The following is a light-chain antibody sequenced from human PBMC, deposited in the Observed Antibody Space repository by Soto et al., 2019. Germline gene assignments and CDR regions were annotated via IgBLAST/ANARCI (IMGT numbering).Light chain of an antibody. CDR1: QDISNY. Sequence: DIQMTQSPSSLSASVGDRVTITCRASQDISNYLNWYQQRPGKAPKLLIYDASNLERGVPSRFSGTRSGTHFTFAITSLQPEDVATYDCQQSDSLPITFGQGTRLE. CDR3: QQSDSLPIT. J-gene: IGKJ5*01. CDR2: DAS. V-gene: IGKV1-33*01.